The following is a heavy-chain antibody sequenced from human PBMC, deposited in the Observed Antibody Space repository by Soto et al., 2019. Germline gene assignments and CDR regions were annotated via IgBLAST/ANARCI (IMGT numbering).Heavy chain of an antibody. CDR2: IGTAGDT. CDR1: GFTFSSYD. V-gene: IGHV3-13*01. Sequence: GGSLRLSCAASGFTFSSYDMHWVRQATGKGLEWVSAIGTAGDTYYPGSVKGRFTISRENAKNSLYLQMNSLRAGDTAVYYCARGPGFDCSGGSSYYLDLSGMDVWGQGTTVTVSS. CDR3: ARGPGFDCSGGSSYYLDLSGMDV. J-gene: IGHJ6*02. D-gene: IGHD2-15*01.